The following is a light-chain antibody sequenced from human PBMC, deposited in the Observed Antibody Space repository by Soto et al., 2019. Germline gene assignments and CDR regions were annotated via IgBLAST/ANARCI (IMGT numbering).Light chain of an antibody. J-gene: IGLJ2*01. Sequence: QSALTQPASVSGSPGQSITISCTGTSSDVGASNYVSWYQQYPGKAPKLIIYEVSHRPSGVSNRFSGSKSGNTASLTISGLQAEDEADYSCSSFTTSSTLLFGGGTKLTVL. CDR1: SSDVGASNY. CDR2: EVS. CDR3: SSFTTSSTLL. V-gene: IGLV2-14*01.